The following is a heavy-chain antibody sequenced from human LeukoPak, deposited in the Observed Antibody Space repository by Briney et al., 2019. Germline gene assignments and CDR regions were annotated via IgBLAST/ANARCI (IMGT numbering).Heavy chain of an antibody. D-gene: IGHD4-23*01. CDR2: INHSGST. CDR3: ARDRGYSTFDY. V-gene: IGHV4-34*01. CDR1: GGSFSGYY. Sequence: SETLSLTCAVYGGSFSGYYWSWIRQPPGKGLEWIGEINHSGSTNYNPSLKSRVTISVDTSKNQFSLKLSSVTAADTAVYYCARDRGYSTFDYWGQGTLVTVSS. J-gene: IGHJ4*02.